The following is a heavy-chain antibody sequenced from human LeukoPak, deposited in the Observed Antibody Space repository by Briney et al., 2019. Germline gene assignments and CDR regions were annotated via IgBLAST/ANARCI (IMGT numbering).Heavy chain of an antibody. CDR2: IKQDGSEK. Sequence: PGGSLRLSCAASRIPFRNYPMSWVRQAPGKGLEWVANIKQDGSEKYYVDSVKGRFTISRDNAKNSLYLQMNSLRAEDTAVYYCARDQTYCGGDCYGYWGQGTLVTVSS. V-gene: IGHV3-7*01. CDR3: ARDQTYCGGDCYGY. CDR1: RIPFRNYP. J-gene: IGHJ4*02. D-gene: IGHD2-21*01.